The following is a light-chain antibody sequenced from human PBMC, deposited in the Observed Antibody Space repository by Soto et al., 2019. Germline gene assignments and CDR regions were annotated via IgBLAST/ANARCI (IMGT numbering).Light chain of an antibody. V-gene: IGKV3-20*01. CDR2: GAS. CDR1: QSVSGSY. Sequence: EIVLTQSPGTLSLSPGEMATLSFSASQSVSGSYLAWYQQKPGQAPRLLIYGASSRATGIPARFRGSGSGTDFTLTISRLEPEDFAVYYCQQYGSSPPITFGQGTRLEIK. CDR3: QQYGSSPPIT. J-gene: IGKJ5*01.